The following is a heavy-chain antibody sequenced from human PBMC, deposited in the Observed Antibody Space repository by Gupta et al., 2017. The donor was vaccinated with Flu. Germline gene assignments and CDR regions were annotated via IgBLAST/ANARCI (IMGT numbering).Heavy chain of an antibody. D-gene: IGHD5-12*01. J-gene: IGHJ5*02. Sequence: EVQLVESGGGLVQPGGSLRLSCSASGFTFSRHWMHWVRPPPGKGLVWVSRINSDGGSTSYADSVKGRFTISRDNAKKKLFLQMNSLRAEDTAVYYCARDGGSGYDLVNWFDPWGQGTLVTVSS. CDR2: INSDGGST. CDR1: GFTFSRHW. V-gene: IGHV3-74*01. CDR3: ARDGGSGYDLVNWFDP.